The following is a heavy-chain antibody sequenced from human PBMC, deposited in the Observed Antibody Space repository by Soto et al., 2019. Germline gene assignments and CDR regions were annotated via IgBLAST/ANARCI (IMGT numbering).Heavy chain of an antibody. CDR2: TYYRSKWYN. V-gene: IGHV6-1*01. CDR3: ARDQTYNNWTKCFDP. CDR1: GDSVSSDSVA. D-gene: IGHD1-1*01. Sequence: SQTLSLTCAISGDSVSSDSVAWNWIRQSPSRGLEWLGRTYYRSKWYNDYAVSVKSRITINSDTSKNQFSLHLNSVTPEDTAVYYCARDQTYNNWTKCFDPSGQGTLVTVFS. J-gene: IGHJ5*02.